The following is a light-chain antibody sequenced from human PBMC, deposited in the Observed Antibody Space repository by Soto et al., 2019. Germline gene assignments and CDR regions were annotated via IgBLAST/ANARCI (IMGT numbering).Light chain of an antibody. V-gene: IGLV2-23*01. CDR3: FSSAGSSTLNG. J-gene: IGLJ1*01. Sequence: QSALTQPASVSGSPGQSITISCTGTSSDVGSYNLVSWYQQHPGKAPKLMIYEGSKRPSGVSNRFSGSKSGNTASLTISGLQAEGEADYDCFSSAGSSTLNGFGTGTKLTVL. CDR2: EGS. CDR1: SSDVGSYNL.